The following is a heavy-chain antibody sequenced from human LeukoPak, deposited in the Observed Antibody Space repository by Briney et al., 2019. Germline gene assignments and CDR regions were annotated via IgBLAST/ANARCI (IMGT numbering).Heavy chain of an antibody. D-gene: IGHD2-8*01. CDR1: GGTFSSYA. Sequence: ASVKVSCKASGGTFSSYAISWVRQAPGQGLEWMGGIIPIFGTANYAQKFQGRVTITADKSTSTAYMELSSLRSEDTAVYYCASSPGVHSSDYYYYMDVWGKGTTVTVSS. CDR3: ASSPGVHSSDYYYYMDV. CDR2: IIPIFGTA. V-gene: IGHV1-69*06. J-gene: IGHJ6*03.